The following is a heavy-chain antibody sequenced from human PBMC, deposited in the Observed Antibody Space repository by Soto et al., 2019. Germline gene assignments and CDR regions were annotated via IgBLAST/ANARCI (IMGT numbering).Heavy chain of an antibody. CDR1: GYTFTSYA. J-gene: IGHJ4*02. CDR2: INAGNGNT. CDR3: ASSIVVVTALDY. D-gene: IGHD2-21*02. Sequence: QVQLVQSGAEEKKPGASVKVSCKASGYTFTSYAMHWVRQAPGQRLEWMGWINAGNGNTTSSQKFQGRVTITRDTSASTAYMELSSLRSEDTAVYYCASSIVVVTALDYWGQGTLVTVSS. V-gene: IGHV1-3*05.